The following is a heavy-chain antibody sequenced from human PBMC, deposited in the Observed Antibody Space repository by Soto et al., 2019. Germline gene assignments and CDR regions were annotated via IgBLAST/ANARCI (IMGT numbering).Heavy chain of an antibody. J-gene: IGHJ4*02. CDR2: INSDGSST. V-gene: IGHV3-74*01. CDR3: VITSLVVAAATREAY. Sequence: EVQLVESGGGLVQAGGSLRLSCAASGFTFSSYWMHWVRQAPGKGLEWVSRINSDGSSTSYADSVKGRFTISRDNAKNTLYLQMNSLRAEDTAVYYCVITSLVVAAATREAYWGQGTLVTVSS. CDR1: GFTFSSYW. D-gene: IGHD2-15*01.